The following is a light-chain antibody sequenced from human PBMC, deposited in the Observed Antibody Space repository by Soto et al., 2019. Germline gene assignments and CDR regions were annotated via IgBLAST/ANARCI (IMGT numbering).Light chain of an antibody. CDR2: DAS. Sequence: EVVLTQSPVTLSLSPGERATLSCRTSQSVDSYLAWQQQKPGQAPRLLIYDASNSATGIPARFSGSGSGTDFTLTISSLEPEDFAVYYCQQRKDWPPLTFGGGTKVEIK. J-gene: IGKJ4*01. CDR1: QSVDSY. CDR3: QQRKDWPPLT. V-gene: IGKV3-11*01.